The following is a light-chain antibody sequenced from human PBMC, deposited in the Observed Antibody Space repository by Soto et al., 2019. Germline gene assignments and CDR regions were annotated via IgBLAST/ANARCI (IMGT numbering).Light chain of an antibody. CDR2: AAS. CDR1: QSISSY. Sequence: DIQKTQSPSSLSASIGDRVTITCRASQSISSYLNWYQQKPGKAPKLLIYAASSLQSGVPSRFSGSGSGTDFTLTISSLQPEDFATYYCQQSYSTPGFTFGPGIKVDIK. V-gene: IGKV1-39*01. J-gene: IGKJ3*01. CDR3: QQSYSTPGFT.